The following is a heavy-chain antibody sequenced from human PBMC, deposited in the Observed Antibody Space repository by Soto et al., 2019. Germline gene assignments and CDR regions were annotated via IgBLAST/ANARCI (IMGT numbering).Heavy chain of an antibody. CDR3: AKAGCSGGTCYPYYFDY. D-gene: IGHD2-15*01. CDR1: GFTFSNYA. CDR2: ISGRGGNT. Sequence: PGGSLRLSCAASGFTFSNYAMSWVRQAPGKGLEWVSTISGRGGNTYYADSVKGRFTISRDNSRNTLYLQMDSLRVEDSAVYSCAKAGCSGGTCYPYYFDYSGPGAMVTVYS. J-gene: IGHJ4*02. V-gene: IGHV3-23*01.